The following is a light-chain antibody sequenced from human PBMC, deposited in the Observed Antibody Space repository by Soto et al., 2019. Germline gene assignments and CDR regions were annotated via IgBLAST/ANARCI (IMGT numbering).Light chain of an antibody. Sequence: DIQMTQSPSTLSGSVGDRVTITCRASQTISSWLAWYQQKPGKAPKLLIYKASTLKSGVPSRFSGSGSGTEITLTISSLQPDDFATYYCQHYTSYSEAFGQGTEVDIK. CDR3: QHYTSYSEA. V-gene: IGKV1-5*03. CDR2: KAS. CDR1: QTISSW. J-gene: IGKJ1*01.